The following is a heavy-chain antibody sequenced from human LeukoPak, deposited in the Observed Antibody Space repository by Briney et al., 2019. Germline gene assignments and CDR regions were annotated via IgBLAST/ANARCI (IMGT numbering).Heavy chain of an antibody. Sequence: GGSLRLSCAASGFTFSDHYMDWVRQAPGKGLEWVGRTRNKANSYTTEYAASVKGRFTISRDDSKNSLYLQMNSLKTEDTAVYYCARSSGNDAFDIWGQGTLVTVSS. CDR2: TRNKANSYTT. J-gene: IGHJ3*02. V-gene: IGHV3-72*01. CDR3: ARSSGNDAFDI. D-gene: IGHD6-19*01. CDR1: GFTFSDHY.